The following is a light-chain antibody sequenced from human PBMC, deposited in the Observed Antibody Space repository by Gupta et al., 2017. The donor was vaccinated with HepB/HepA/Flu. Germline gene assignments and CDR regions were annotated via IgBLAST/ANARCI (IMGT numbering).Light chain of an antibody. CDR2: NND. CDR3: AAWDETLNGLV. CDR1: DSNIGSNT. Sequence: SLLPHPPSASGTPGPRVTISCSGRDSNIGSNTVNWYQHLPGTTPKLLIYNNDQRPSGVPDRFSGSKSGTSASLAISGLQSEDEADFYCAAWDETLNGLVFGGGTKLTVL. V-gene: IGLV1-44*01. J-gene: IGLJ3*02.